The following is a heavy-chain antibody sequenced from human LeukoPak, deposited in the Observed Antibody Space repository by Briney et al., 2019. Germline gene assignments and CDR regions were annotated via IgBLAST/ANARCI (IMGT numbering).Heavy chain of an antibody. CDR2: ISAYNGNT. J-gene: IGHJ5*02. D-gene: IGHD3-16*01. CDR1: GYTFTSYC. CDR3: ARVGFNRGEVRYNWFVP. V-gene: IGHV1-18*01. Sequence: GASVKVSCKASGYTFTSYCISWVQQAPGQGLEWMGWISAYNGNTNYEQKLQGRVTMTTDPSTSTAYMELRSLDSHDPAVYYLARVGFNRGEVRYNWFVPGCEETMGTVSS.